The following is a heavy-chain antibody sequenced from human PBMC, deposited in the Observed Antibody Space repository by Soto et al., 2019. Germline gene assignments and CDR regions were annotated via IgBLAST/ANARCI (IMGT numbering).Heavy chain of an antibody. J-gene: IGHJ5*02. CDR3: ARVLNDYVWWSYRRNNRFAP. CDR2: TYYRSKWYN. D-gene: IGHD3-16*02. Sequence: SQTLSLTCAISGDSVSSNSAAWNWIRQSPSRGLEWLGRTYYRSKWYNDYAVSVKSRITINPDTSKNQFSLQLNSVTPEDTAVYYCARVLNDYVWWSYRRNNRFAPCGQGSLVIVSS. V-gene: IGHV6-1*01. CDR1: GDSVSSNSAA.